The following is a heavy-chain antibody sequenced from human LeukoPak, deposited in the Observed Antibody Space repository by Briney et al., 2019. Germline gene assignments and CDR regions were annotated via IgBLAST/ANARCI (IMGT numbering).Heavy chain of an antibody. D-gene: IGHD3-9*01. J-gene: IGHJ6*03. CDR2: IRSKAYGGTT. Sequence: GGSLRLSCTASGFTFGDYAMSWVRQAPGKGLEWVGFIRSKAYGGTTEYAASVKGRFTISREDSKSIAYLQMNSLKTEDTAVYYCTRDYDILTGYPPYYYYYYMDVWGKGTTVTISS. V-gene: IGHV3-49*04. CDR3: TRDYDILTGYPPYYYYYYMDV. CDR1: GFTFGDYA.